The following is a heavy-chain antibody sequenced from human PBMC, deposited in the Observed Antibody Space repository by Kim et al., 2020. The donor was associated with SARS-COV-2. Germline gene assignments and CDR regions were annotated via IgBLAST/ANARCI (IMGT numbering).Heavy chain of an antibody. CDR3: ARQEQWLVRGGIDY. J-gene: IGHJ4*02. Sequence: SPSFQGQVTISADKSISTAYLQWSSLKASDTAMYYCARQEQWLVRGGIDYWGQGTLVTVSS. D-gene: IGHD6-19*01. V-gene: IGHV5-51*01.